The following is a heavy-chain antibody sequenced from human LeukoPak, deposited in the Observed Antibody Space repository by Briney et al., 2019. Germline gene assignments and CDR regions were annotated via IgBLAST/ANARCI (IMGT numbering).Heavy chain of an antibody. J-gene: IGHJ6*02. Sequence: GASVKVSCKASGYTFTSYYMHWVRQAPGQGLEWMGIINPSGGSTSYAQKFQGRVTMTRDTSTSTVYMELSSLRSEDTAVYYCARDRVNQTPEYGMDVWGQGTTVTVSS. V-gene: IGHV1-46*01. CDR2: INPSGGST. D-gene: IGHD1-14*01. CDR1: GYTFTSYY. CDR3: ARDRVNQTPEYGMDV.